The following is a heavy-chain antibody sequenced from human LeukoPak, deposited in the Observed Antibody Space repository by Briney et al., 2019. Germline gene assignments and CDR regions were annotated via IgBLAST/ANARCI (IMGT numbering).Heavy chain of an antibody. J-gene: IGHJ4*02. CDR1: GYTFTGYY. Sequence: ASVKVSCKASGYTFTGYYMHWVRQAPGQGLEWMGWINPNSGGPNYAQKFQGRVTMTRDTSISTAYMELSRLRSDDTAVYYCARVGGPITMVRADPGGFDYWGQGTLATVSS. V-gene: IGHV1-2*02. CDR2: INPNSGGP. CDR3: ARVGGPITMVRADPGGFDY. D-gene: IGHD3-10*01.